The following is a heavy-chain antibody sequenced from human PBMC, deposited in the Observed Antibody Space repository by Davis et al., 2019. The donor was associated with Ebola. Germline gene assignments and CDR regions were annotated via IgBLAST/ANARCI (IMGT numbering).Heavy chain of an antibody. CDR2: IYPGDSDT. CDR3: AIPPYSGSYSDYYYYMDV. V-gene: IGHV5-51*01. Sequence: PGGSLRLSCKGSGYSFTSYWIGWVRQMPGKGLEWMGIIYPGDSDTRYSPSFQGQVTISADKSISTAYLQWSSLKASDTAMYYCAIPPYSGSYSDYYYYMDVWGKGTTVTVSS. D-gene: IGHD1-26*01. J-gene: IGHJ6*03. CDR1: GYSFTSYW.